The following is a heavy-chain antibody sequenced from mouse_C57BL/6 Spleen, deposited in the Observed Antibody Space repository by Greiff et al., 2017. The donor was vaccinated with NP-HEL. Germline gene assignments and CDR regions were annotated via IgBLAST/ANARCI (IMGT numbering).Heavy chain of an antibody. CDR1: GSTFTSYW. J-gene: IGHJ3*01. CDR2: LDPSDSET. CDR3: ARQANWDFAWCAY. D-gene: IGHD4-1*01. Sequence: QVQLQQSGAELVRPGSSVKLSCKASGSTFTSYWMHWVKQRPIQGLAWLGNLDPSDSETHYNQKFKDKATLTVDKSSRTAYMQLSSLTSEDSAVYYCARQANWDFAWCAYWGQGTLVTVSA. V-gene: IGHV1-52*01.